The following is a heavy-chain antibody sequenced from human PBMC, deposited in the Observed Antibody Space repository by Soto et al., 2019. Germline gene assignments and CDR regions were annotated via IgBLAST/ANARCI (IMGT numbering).Heavy chain of an antibody. CDR2: IGSRGESYAT. D-gene: IGHD3-10*01. CDR3: ARDTSRGEYDY. V-gene: IGHV3-73*01. Sequence: AGSLRLSCAASGFTFGASALQWVRQASGKGLEWLGRIGSRGESYATTYDVSVKGRFTISRDDSKKTAYLQMRSLRSDDTAVYFCARDTSRGEYDYWGQGTLVTVSS. CDR1: GFTFGASA. J-gene: IGHJ4*02.